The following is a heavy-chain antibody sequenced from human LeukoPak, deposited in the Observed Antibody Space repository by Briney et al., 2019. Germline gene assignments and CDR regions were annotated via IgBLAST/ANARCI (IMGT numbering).Heavy chain of an antibody. J-gene: IGHJ4*02. CDR3: ARVSYCTNGVCSDYFDY. CDR2: INPSGGST. V-gene: IGHV1-46*01. CDR1: GYTFTSYY. Sequence: GASVKVSCKASGYTFTSYYMHWVRQAPGQGLKWMGIINPSGGSTSYAQKFQGRVTMTRDMSTSTVYMELSSLRSEDTAVYYCARVSYCTNGVCSDYFDYWGQGTLVTVSS. D-gene: IGHD2-8*01.